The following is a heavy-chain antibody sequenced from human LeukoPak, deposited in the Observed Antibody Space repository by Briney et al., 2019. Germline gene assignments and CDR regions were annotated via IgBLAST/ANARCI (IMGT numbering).Heavy chain of an antibody. CDR1: GFTFSSYG. CDR3: AKECLTDNYYYYMDV. V-gene: IGHV3-30*02. Sequence: GSSLRLSCAASGFTFSSYGMHWVRQARGKGLEWVAFIRSDGSNKYYADSVKGLVTIYRDNSKNTLNLQMNSLRAEDTAVYYCAKECLTDNYYYYMDVLGKGTTVTISS. D-gene: IGHD5/OR15-5a*01. J-gene: IGHJ6*03. CDR2: IRSDGSNK.